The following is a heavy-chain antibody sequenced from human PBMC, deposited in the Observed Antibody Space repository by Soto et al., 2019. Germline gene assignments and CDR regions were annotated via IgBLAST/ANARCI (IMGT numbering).Heavy chain of an antibody. D-gene: IGHD6-19*01. CDR2: IYPGDSDT. J-gene: IGHJ4*02. Sequence: XECLKSSCRGSGYSFTSYWIDWVRQMPGKGLEWMGIIYPGDSDTRYSPSFQGQVTISADKSISTAYLQWSSLKASDTAMYYCARPYSSGWSNFDYWGQGTLVTVSS. CDR3: ARPYSSGWSNFDY. V-gene: IGHV5-51*01. CDR1: GYSFTSYW.